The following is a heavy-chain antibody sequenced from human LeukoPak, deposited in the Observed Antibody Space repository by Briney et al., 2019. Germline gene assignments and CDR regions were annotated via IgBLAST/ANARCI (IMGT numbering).Heavy chain of an antibody. D-gene: IGHD6-19*01. J-gene: IGHJ4*02. CDR1: GINFSGYA. V-gene: IGHV3-30*04. Sequence: GGSLRLSCAASGINFSGYAMHWVRQAPGKGLEWVAIISYGGSNKNYADSVKGRLTISRDNSNNMLFLQLNSLRTDDTAVYFCATAYSSGWADYWGQGTLVTVSS. CDR2: ISYGGSNK. CDR3: ATAYSSGWADY.